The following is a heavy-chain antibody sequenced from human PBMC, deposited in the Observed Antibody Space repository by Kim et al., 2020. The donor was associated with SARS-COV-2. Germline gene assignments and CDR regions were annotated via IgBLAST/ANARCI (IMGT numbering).Heavy chain of an antibody. V-gene: IGHV1-69*13. CDR2: IIPIFGTA. CDR1: GGTFSSYA. D-gene: IGHD1-26*01. CDR3: AKSGSYGGWFDP. J-gene: IGHJ5*02. Sequence: SVKVSCKASGGTFSSYAISWVRQAPGQGLEWMGGIIPIFGTANYAQKFQGRVTITADESTSTAYMELSSLRSEDTAVYYCAKSGSYGGWFDPWGQGTLVTVSS.